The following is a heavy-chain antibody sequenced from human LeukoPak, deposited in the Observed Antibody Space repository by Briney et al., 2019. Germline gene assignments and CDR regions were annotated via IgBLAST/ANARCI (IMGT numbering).Heavy chain of an antibody. CDR2: ISVIGGST. D-gene: IGHD3-22*01. V-gene: IGHV3-23*01. CDR3: AARSNYYDSSGYYSGGWFDP. J-gene: IGHJ5*02. CDR1: GFTFSSYS. Sequence: GGSLRLSCAASGFTFSSYSMSWVRQAPGKGLEWVSAISVIGGSTYYADSVKGRVTISRDNCKNTLYLQMNSLRAEDTAVYYCAARSNYYDSSGYYSGGWFDPWGQGTLVTVSS.